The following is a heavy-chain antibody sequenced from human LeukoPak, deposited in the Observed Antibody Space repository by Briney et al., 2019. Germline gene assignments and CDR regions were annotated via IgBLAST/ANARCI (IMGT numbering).Heavy chain of an antibody. V-gene: IGHV3-23*01. J-gene: IGHJ4*02. Sequence: SGGSLRLSCAASGFTFSDNAMSWVRQAPGKGLEWVSTISRTTGTTYYAGSVKGRFTISRDNSKNTASLQVNSLRAEDTAVYYCAKGSHFANCGQGTLVTVSS. CDR2: ISRTTGTT. CDR3: AKGSHFAN. CDR1: GFTFSDNA.